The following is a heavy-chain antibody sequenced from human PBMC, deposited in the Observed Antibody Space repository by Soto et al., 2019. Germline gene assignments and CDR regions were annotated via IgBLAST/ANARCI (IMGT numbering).Heavy chain of an antibody. CDR2: INHSGST. J-gene: IGHJ4*02. V-gene: IGHV4-34*01. CDR3: GRDRARYYYGSGYFDY. CDR1: GGSFSGYY. Sequence: PSETLSLTCAVYGGSFSGYYWSWIRQPPGKGLEWIGEINHSGSTNYNPSLKSRVTISVDTSKNQFSLKLSSVTAADTAVYYCGRDRARYYYGSGYFDYWGQGTLVTVSS. D-gene: IGHD3-10*01.